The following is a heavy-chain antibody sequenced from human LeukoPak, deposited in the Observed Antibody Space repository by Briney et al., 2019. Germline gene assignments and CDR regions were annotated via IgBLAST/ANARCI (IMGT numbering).Heavy chain of an antibody. J-gene: IGHJ4*02. D-gene: IGHD3-10*01. CDR3: ARSRFGELFGDY. V-gene: IGHV1-8*01. CDR2: MNPNSGNT. Sequence: ASVKVSCKASGYTFTSYDINWVRQATGQGLEWMGWMNPNSGNTGYAQKFQGRVTMTRNTSISTAYMELSSPRSEDTAVYYCARSRFGELFGDYWGQGTLVTVSS. CDR1: GYTFTSYD.